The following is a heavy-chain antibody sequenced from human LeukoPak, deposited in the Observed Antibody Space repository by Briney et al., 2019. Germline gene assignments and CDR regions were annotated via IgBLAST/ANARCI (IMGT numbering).Heavy chain of an antibody. V-gene: IGHV3-74*01. Sequence: SGGSLRLSCAASGFTFSSYWMHWVRQAPGKGLVWVSRINSDGSSTSYADSVKGRFTISRDNAKNTLYLQMNSLRAEDTAVYYCASPRVVTAYFDYWGQGTLVTVSS. J-gene: IGHJ4*02. CDR1: GFTFSSYW. CDR3: ASPRVVTAYFDY. CDR2: INSDGSST. D-gene: IGHD4-23*01.